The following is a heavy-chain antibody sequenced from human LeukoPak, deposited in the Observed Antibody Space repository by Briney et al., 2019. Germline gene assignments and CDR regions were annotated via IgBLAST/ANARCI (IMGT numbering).Heavy chain of an antibody. CDR3: ARNMGDY. D-gene: IGHD2/OR15-2a*01. J-gene: IGHJ4*02. V-gene: IGHV3-7*04. CDR2: INQDGTEK. Sequence: GGSLRLSCAASGFTFSTYWMTWVRHAPGKGLEWVANINQDGTEKNYVDSVKGRFTISRDNAKNSLYLQMNSLRAEDTAVYYCARNMGDYWGQGTLVTVSS. CDR1: GFTFSTYW.